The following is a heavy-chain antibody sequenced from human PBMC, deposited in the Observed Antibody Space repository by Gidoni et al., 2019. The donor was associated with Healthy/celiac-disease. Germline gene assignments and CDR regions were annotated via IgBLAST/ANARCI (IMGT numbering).Heavy chain of an antibody. J-gene: IGHJ4*02. CDR1: GGSFSGYY. V-gene: IGHV4-34*01. CDR3: ARARYSSSRIDY. Sequence: QVQLQQWGAGLLKPSETLSLTCAVYGGSFSGYYWSWIRQPPGKGLEWIGEINHSGSTNYNPSLKSRVTISVDTSKNQFSLKLSSVTAADTAVYYCARARYSSSRIDYWGQGTLVTVSS. D-gene: IGHD6-13*01. CDR2: INHSGST.